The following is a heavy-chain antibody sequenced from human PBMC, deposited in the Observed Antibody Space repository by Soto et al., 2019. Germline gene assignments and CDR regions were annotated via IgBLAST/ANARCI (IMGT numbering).Heavy chain of an antibody. CDR1: GGSFIGYY. CDR3: ERAGKGDSYGPFYFDY. Sequence: SETLSLTCAVYGGSFIGYYWSWILQPPGKGLERIGEINHSGSTNYNPSLKSRVTISVDTSKNQFSLKLSSVTAADTAVYYCERAGKGDSYGPFYFDYWGQGTLVTVSS. V-gene: IGHV4-34*01. D-gene: IGHD5-18*01. CDR2: INHSGST. J-gene: IGHJ4*02.